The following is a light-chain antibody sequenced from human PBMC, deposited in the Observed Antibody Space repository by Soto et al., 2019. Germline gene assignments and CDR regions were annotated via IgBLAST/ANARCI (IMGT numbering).Light chain of an antibody. CDR2: DAS. V-gene: IGKV3-20*01. CDR1: QRVNNNY. Sequence: EIVLTQSPDTLSLSPGERATLSCRASQRVNNNYLAWFQQKPGQAPRLLIYDASSRATGIPDRFSGSGCGTDFTLTISRLEPEDFAVYYCQQYGASPRTFGQGTKVEIK. CDR3: QQYGASPRT. J-gene: IGKJ1*01.